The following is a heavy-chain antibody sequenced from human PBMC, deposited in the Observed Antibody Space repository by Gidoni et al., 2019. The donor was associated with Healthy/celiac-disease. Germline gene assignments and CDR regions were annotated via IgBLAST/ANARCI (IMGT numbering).Heavy chain of an antibody. CDR3: ARSRSIAVAVGDYYYYYMDV. CDR2: INHSGST. V-gene: IGHV4-34*01. CDR1: GGSFSGYY. Sequence: QVQLQQWGAGLLKPSETLSLTCAVYGGSFSGYYWSWIRQPPGKGLEWIGEINHSGSTNYNPSLKSRVTISVDTSKNQFSLKLSSVTAADTAVYYCARSRSIAVAVGDYYYYYMDVWGKGTTVTVSS. D-gene: IGHD6-19*01. J-gene: IGHJ6*03.